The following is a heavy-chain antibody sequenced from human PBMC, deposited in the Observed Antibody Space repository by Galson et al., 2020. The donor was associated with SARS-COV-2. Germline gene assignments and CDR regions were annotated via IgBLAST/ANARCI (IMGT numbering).Heavy chain of an antibody. CDR1: GFTFSSYS. CDR2: ISSRSSPI. Sequence: GGSLRLSCAGSGFTFSSYSMNWVRQAPGKGLEWLAYISSRSSPIMYADSVKGRFTVSRDNARNSLYLQIDSLRAEDTAVYYSARDCDGTCWFDYWSQGTLVTVSS. V-gene: IGHV3-48*01. CDR3: ARDCDGTCWFDY. J-gene: IGHJ4*02. D-gene: IGHD2-15*01.